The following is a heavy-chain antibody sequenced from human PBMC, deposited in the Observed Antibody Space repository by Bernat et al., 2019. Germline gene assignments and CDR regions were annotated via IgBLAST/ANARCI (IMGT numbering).Heavy chain of an antibody. J-gene: IGHJ3*02. D-gene: IGHD6-19*01. CDR1: GFTFSSYW. V-gene: IGHV3-74*01. CDR2: INSDGSST. Sequence: EEQLVESGGGLVQPGGSLRLSCAASGFTFSSYWMHWVRQAPGKGPVWVSRINSDGSSTSYTDSVKGRFTISRDNSKNTLYLQMNSLRAEDTAVYYCARDGAGAALLMGAFDIWGQGTMVTVSS. CDR3: ARDGAGAALLMGAFDI.